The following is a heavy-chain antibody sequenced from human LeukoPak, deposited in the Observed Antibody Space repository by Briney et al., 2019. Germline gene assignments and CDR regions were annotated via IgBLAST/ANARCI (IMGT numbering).Heavy chain of an antibody. D-gene: IGHD5-24*01. J-gene: IGHJ4*02. Sequence: GGSLRLSCAASGFIFSRSWMNWVRQAPGKGLEWVAYIKHDGSVTSYMDSVRGRFTISRDNAENSLYLQMNSLRAEDTAVYYCARDLGWLQFDYWGQGTLVTVSS. CDR1: GFIFSRSW. CDR2: IKHDGSVT. V-gene: IGHV3-7*04. CDR3: ARDLGWLQFDY.